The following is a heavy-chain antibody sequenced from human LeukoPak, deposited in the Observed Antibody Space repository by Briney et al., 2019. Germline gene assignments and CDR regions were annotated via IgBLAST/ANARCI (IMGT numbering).Heavy chain of an antibody. CDR1: GFTFSSYA. CDR2: ISYDGSNK. D-gene: IGHD3-22*01. J-gene: IGHJ4*02. CDR3: AKDDDSSAYRYFDY. Sequence: PGGSLRLSCAASGFTFSSYAMHWVRQAPGKGLEWVAVISYDGSNKYYADSVKGRFTISRDNSKNTLYLQMNSLRAEDTAVYYCAKDDDSSAYRYFDYWGQGTLVTVSS. V-gene: IGHV3-30*04.